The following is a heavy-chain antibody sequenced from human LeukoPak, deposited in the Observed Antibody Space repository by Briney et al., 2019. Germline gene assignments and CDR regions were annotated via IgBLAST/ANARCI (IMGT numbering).Heavy chain of an antibody. V-gene: IGHV3-23*01. CDR3: AKGVLGAGSLLEYFQH. Sequence: GGSLRLSCAASGFAFRNYDMIWVRQAPGRGLEWASGITTDGSGAYYADSVKGRFTVSRDNSKNTVFLQMNSLRGEDAAICYCAKGVLGAGSLLEYFQHWGQGTLVTVSS. D-gene: IGHD3-10*01. CDR1: GFAFRNYD. J-gene: IGHJ1*01. CDR2: ITTDGSGA.